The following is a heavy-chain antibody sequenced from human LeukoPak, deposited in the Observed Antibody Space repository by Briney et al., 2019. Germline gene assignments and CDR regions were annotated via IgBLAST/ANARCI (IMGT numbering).Heavy chain of an antibody. CDR1: GGSFSGYY. J-gene: IGHJ4*02. D-gene: IGHD3-22*01. CDR3: ARSLPTVGAYDSSGCYPKPFDY. V-gene: IGHV4-34*01. CDR2: INHSGST. Sequence: PSETLSLTCAVYGGSFSGYYWSWIRQPPGKGLEWIGEINHSGSTNYNPSLKSRVTISVDTSKNQFSLKLSSVTAADTAVYYCARSLPTVGAYDSSGCYPKPFDYWGQGTLVTVSS.